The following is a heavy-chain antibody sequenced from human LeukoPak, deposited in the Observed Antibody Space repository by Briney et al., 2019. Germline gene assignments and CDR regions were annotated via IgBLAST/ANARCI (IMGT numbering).Heavy chain of an antibody. CDR1: GGSISSGSYY. CDR3: ARDPTPFLWFGDPTYFQH. D-gene: IGHD3-10*01. V-gene: IGHV4-61*02. CDR2: IYTSGST. Sequence: SETLSLTCTVSGGSISSGSYYWSWIRQPAGKGPEWIGRIYTSGSTNYNPSLKSRVTISVDTSKNQFSLKLSSVTAADTAVYYCARDPTPFLWFGDPTYFQHWGQGTLVTVSS. J-gene: IGHJ1*01.